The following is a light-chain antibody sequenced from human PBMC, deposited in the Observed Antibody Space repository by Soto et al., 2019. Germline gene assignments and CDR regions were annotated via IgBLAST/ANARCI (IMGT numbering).Light chain of an antibody. CDR3: ASWDDSLSGGV. Sequence: QSVLTQPPSASGTPGQRVTISCSGSSSNVGSKYVYWYQQLPGTAPKLLIYRSNQRPSGVPDRFSGSKSGTSASLAISGLRSEDEADYYCASWDDSLSGGVFGGGTKLTVL. J-gene: IGLJ3*02. V-gene: IGLV1-47*01. CDR2: RSN. CDR1: SSNVGSKY.